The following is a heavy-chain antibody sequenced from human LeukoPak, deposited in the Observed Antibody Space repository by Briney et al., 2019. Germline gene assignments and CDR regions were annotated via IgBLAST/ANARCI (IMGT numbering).Heavy chain of an antibody. Sequence: SGGSLRLSCAASSFTFSNYGMHWVRQAPGKGLEWVAIISYDGSNKYYADSVKGRFTISRDNSKNTLYLQMNSLRVEDSAVYYCAKTGNYNWNGFDYWGQGTLVTVSS. CDR2: ISYDGSNK. CDR1: SFTFSNYG. J-gene: IGHJ4*02. V-gene: IGHV3-30*18. D-gene: IGHD1-20*01. CDR3: AKTGNYNWNGFDY.